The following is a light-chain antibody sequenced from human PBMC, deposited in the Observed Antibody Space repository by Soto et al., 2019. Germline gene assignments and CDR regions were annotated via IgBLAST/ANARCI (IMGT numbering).Light chain of an antibody. CDR1: QSVSSY. J-gene: IGKJ4*01. CDR3: QQRTKWPLT. Sequence: EIVLTQSPATLSLSPGERATLSCRASQSVSSYLAWYQQQPGQAPRLLIYDASNRATGIPDRFSGSGSGTAFNISISSPEPEDFAIYYCQQRTKWPLTFGGGTKVELK. CDR2: DAS. V-gene: IGKV3-11*01.